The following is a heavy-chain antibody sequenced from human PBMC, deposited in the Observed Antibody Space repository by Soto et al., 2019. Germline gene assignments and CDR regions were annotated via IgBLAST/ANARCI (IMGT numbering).Heavy chain of an antibody. CDR2: ISAYNGNT. CDR3: ARRPQDYDSSGTTTYFDY. V-gene: IGHV1-18*01. CDR1: GYTFTSYG. D-gene: IGHD3-22*01. J-gene: IGHJ4*02. Sequence: ASVKVSCKASGYTFTSYGISWVRQAPGQGLEWMGWISAYNGNTNYAQKLQGRVTMTTDTSTSTAYMELRSLRSDDTAVYYCARRPQDYDSSGTTTYFDYWGPGTLVSVS.